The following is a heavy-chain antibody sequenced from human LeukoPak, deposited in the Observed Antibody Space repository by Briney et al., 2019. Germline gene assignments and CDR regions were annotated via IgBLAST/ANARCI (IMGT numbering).Heavy chain of an antibody. Sequence: ASVKVSCKASGYTFTGYYMHWVRPAPGRGREWMGWINPNSGGTNYAQKFQGRATITRETAISTAYMELSRLRSDDTAVYYCATPGGRDSNYIFDYWGQGTLVTVSS. V-gene: IGHV1-2*02. CDR3: ATPGGRDSNYIFDY. CDR2: INPNSGGT. D-gene: IGHD4-11*01. CDR1: GYTFTGYY. J-gene: IGHJ4*02.